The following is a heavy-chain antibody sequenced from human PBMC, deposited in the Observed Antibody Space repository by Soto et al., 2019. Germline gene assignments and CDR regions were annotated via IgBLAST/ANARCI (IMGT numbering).Heavy chain of an antibody. Sequence: EVQLVESGGGLVQPGGSLRLSCAASGFTFSDHYMDWVRQAPGKGLEWVGRSKNKADSYTTEYAASVKGRFTISRDGSKNSLCLQMNSLKTEDTAVYYCTVWGSGNDFGDAWGQGILVTVSS. CDR2: SKNKADSYTT. CDR1: GFTFSDHY. J-gene: IGHJ4*02. V-gene: IGHV3-72*01. D-gene: IGHD3-10*01. CDR3: TVWGSGNDFGDA.